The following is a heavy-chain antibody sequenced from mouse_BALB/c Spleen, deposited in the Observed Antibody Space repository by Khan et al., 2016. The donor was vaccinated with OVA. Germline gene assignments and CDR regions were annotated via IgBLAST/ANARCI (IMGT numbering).Heavy chain of an antibody. D-gene: IGHD2-3*01. J-gene: IGHJ2*01. V-gene: IGHV1S137*01. Sequence: QVQLQQPGPELVRPGVSVKISCKGSGYTFTDYAMHWVKQSHATSLEWIGLISTYSGNTNYKQKFKGKATMTVDKSSSTAYMELARLTSEDSAIYYCTRPAYDGYYDYWGQGTTLTVSS. CDR3: TRPAYDGYYDY. CDR1: GYTFTDYA. CDR2: ISTYSGNT.